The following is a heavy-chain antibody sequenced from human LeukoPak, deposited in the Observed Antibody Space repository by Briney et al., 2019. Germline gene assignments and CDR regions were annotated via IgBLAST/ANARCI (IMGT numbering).Heavy chain of an antibody. D-gene: IGHD3-16*01. V-gene: IGHV4-59*08. CDR2: VYNNGNT. J-gene: IGHJ3*02. Sequence: PSETLSLTCAVSGGSISNYYWTWTRQPPGTGLEWIGYVYNNGNTNYNPSLRSRVAISMDASKNQFSLQLNSVTAADTAVYYCARRNVLTEGEAFDIWGQGTLVTVSS. CDR3: ARRNVLTEGEAFDI. CDR1: GGSISNYY.